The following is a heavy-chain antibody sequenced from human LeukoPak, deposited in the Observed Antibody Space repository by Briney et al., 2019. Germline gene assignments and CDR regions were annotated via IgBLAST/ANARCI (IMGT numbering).Heavy chain of an antibody. D-gene: IGHD5-18*01. CDR1: GFTFSSYG. Sequence: GGSLRLSCAASGFTFSSYGMHWVRQARGKGLEWVAVISYDGTNKYYADSVKRRFTISRDNSKNTLHLQMPSLRAEDTAAYYCATTLMATANYSGQGTLVTVSS. CDR2: ISYDGTNK. J-gene: IGHJ4*02. CDR3: ATTLMATANY. V-gene: IGHV3-30*03.